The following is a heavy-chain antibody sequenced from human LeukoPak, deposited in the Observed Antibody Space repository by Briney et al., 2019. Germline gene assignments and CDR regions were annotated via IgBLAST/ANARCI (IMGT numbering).Heavy chain of an antibody. D-gene: IGHD5-12*01. CDR3: ARESAGHRSSSGSGYDKARYYYYMDV. Sequence: SETLSLTCTVSGGSISSGGYYWSWIRQHPGKGLEWIGYIYYSGSTYYNPSLKSRVTISVDTSKNQFSLKLSSVTAADTAVYYCARESAGHRSSSGSGYDKARYYYYMDVWGKGTTVTVSS. J-gene: IGHJ6*03. CDR2: IYYSGST. CDR1: GGSISSGGYY. V-gene: IGHV4-31*03.